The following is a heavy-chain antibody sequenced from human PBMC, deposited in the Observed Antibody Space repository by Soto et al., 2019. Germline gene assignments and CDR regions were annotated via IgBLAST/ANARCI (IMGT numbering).Heavy chain of an antibody. D-gene: IGHD4-17*01. CDR1: GGSISSYY. V-gene: IGHV4-4*07. CDR2: IYTSGST. J-gene: IGHJ3*02. Sequence: ETLSLTCTVSGGSISSYYWSWIRQPAGKGLEWIGRIYTSGSTNYNPSLKSRVTMSVDTSKNQFSLKLSSVTAADTAVYYCARVKIVWGLRGAFDIWGQGTMVTVSS. CDR3: ARVKIVWGLRGAFDI.